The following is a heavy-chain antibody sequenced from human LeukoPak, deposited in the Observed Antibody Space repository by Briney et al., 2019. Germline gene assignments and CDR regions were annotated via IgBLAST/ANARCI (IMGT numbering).Heavy chain of an antibody. CDR1: GGSISSYY. D-gene: IGHD3-10*01. Sequence: PSETLSLTCTVSGGSISSYYWSWIRQPPGKGLEWIGYIYYSGSTNYNPSLKSRVTISVDTSKNQFSLKLSSVTAADTAVYYCARVIITYYGMDVWGQGTTVTVSS. J-gene: IGHJ6*02. V-gene: IGHV4-59*01. CDR3: ARVIITYYGMDV. CDR2: IYYSGST.